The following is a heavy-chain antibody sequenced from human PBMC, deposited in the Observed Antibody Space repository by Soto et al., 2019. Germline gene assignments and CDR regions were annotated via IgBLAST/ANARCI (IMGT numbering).Heavy chain of an antibody. CDR2: IITYNGNT. CDR1: GYTFSSYA. V-gene: IGHV1-18*01. J-gene: IGHJ4*02. CDR3: ARTGPPVDY. Sequence: QVQLGQSGAEVKKPGASVKVSCKASGYTFSSYAISWGRQAPGQGLEWMGWIITYNGNTNYAQKLQGRVTMTTDTSTTTAYMDLRSLRSDDTAVYYCARTGPPVDYWGQGTLVTVSS.